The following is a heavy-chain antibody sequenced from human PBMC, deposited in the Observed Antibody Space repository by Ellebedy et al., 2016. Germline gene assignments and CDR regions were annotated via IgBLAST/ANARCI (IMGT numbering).Heavy chain of an antibody. Sequence: SETLSLXCTVSGGSISSYYWSWIRQPPGKGLEWIGYIYYSGSTNYNPSLKSRVTISVDTSKNQFSLKLSSVTAADTAVYYCARSLWFGELFFDYWGQGTLVTVSS. CDR3: ARSLWFGELFFDY. D-gene: IGHD3-10*01. CDR2: IYYSGST. J-gene: IGHJ4*02. V-gene: IGHV4-59*08. CDR1: GGSISSYY.